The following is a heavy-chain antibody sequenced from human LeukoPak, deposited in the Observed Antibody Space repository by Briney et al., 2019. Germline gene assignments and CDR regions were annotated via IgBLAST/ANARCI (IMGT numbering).Heavy chain of an antibody. D-gene: IGHD3-3*01. CDR2: ISAGNGNT. J-gene: IGHJ6*02. CDR1: GYTFTSYA. Sequence: ASVKVSCKASGYTFTSYAMHWVRQAPGQRLEWMGWISAGNGNTKYSQKFQGRVTITRDTSASTAYMELSSLRSEDTAVYYCAKEGTTIFVPGMDVWGQGTTVTVSS. CDR3: AKEGTTIFVPGMDV. V-gene: IGHV1-3*01.